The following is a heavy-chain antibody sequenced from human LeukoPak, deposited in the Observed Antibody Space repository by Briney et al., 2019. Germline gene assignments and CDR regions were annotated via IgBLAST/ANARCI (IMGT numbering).Heavy chain of an antibody. CDR1: GYTFTSYG. Sequence: GASVTVSCKASGYTFTSYGISWVRQAPGQVLEWMGWISAYNGNTNYAQKLQGRVTMTTDTSTSTAYMELSSLRSDDTAMYYCARSYYGYCSSTSCLRLDYYYGMDVWGKGTTVTVSS. V-gene: IGHV1-18*04. CDR3: ARSYYGYCSSTSCLRLDYYYGMDV. CDR2: ISAYNGNT. D-gene: IGHD2-2*01. J-gene: IGHJ6*04.